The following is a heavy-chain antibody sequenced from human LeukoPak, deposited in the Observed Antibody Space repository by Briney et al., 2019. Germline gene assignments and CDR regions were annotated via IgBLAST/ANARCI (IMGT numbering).Heavy chain of an antibody. V-gene: IGHV1-69*06. CDR1: GGTFSSYA. CDR3: ARQVLGSIAVDGYYYYYYMDV. Sequence: ASVKVSCKASGGTFSSYAISWVRQAPGQGLEWMGGIIPIFSTANYAQKFQGRVTITADKSTSTAYMELSSLRSEDTAIYYCARQVLGSIAVDGYYYYYYMDVWGKGTTVTVSS. CDR2: IIPIFSTA. J-gene: IGHJ6*03. D-gene: IGHD6-19*01.